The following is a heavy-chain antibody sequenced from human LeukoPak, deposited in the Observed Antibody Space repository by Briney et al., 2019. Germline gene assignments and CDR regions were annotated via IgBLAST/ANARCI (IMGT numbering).Heavy chain of an antibody. D-gene: IGHD5-24*01. V-gene: IGHV4-39*01. CDR1: GGSISSSSYY. CDR3: ASLVYKDREFGY. CDR2: IYYSGGT. J-gene: IGHJ4*02. Sequence: PSETLSLTCTVSGGSISSSSYYWGWIRQSPGKGLEWIGMIYYSGGTYYNPSLKSRVTISLDTSKNQFSLKVNSVTAADTAVYHCASLVYKDREFGYWGQGTLVTVSS.